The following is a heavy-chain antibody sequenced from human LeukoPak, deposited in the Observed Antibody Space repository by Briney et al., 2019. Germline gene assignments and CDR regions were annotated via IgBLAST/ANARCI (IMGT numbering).Heavy chain of an antibody. CDR3: ARVGPYYYGSGSYYIDY. D-gene: IGHD3-10*01. Sequence: GGSLRLSCGASGFSFSSYAMSWVRQAPGKGPEWVSAISAAGDSTFYADSVKGRFTIPRDNAKNSLYLQMNSLRAEDTAVYYCARVGPYYYGSGSYYIDYWGQGTLVTVSS. V-gene: IGHV3-21*04. J-gene: IGHJ4*02. CDR2: ISAAGDST. CDR1: GFSFSSYA.